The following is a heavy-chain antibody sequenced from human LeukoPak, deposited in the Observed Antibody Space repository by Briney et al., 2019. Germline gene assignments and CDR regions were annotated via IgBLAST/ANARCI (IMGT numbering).Heavy chain of an antibody. J-gene: IGHJ6*02. D-gene: IGHD3-10*01. CDR2: ISYDGSNK. CDR3: AKDRGLLADYYYGMDV. V-gene: IGHV3-30*18. Sequence: GGSLRLSCAASGFTFSSYGMHWVRQAPGKGLEWVAVISYDGSNKYYADSVKGRFTISRDNSKNTLYLQMNSLRAEDTAVYYCAKDRGLLADYYYGMDVWGQGTTVTVSS. CDR1: GFTFSSYG.